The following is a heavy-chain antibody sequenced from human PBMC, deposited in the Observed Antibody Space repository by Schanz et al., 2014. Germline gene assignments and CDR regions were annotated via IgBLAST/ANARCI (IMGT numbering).Heavy chain of an antibody. Sequence: VQLVESGGGVVQPGRSLRLSCAASGFMFSSYAMHWVRQAPGKGLEWVSVISWNSGTIGYADSVKGRFTISRDNAKNSLFLQMNSLRPEDTAVYYCARGRVLESWGQGTLVTVSS. CDR2: ISWNSGTI. CDR1: GFMFSSYA. V-gene: IGHV3-9*01. CDR3: ARGRVLES. D-gene: IGHD1-1*01. J-gene: IGHJ5*02.